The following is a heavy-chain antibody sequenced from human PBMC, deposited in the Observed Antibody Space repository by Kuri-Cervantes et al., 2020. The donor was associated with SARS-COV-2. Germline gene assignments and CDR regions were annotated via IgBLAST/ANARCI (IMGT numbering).Heavy chain of an antibody. V-gene: IGHV4-34*01. Sequence: SETLSLTCAVYGGSFSDNHWTWVRQPPGKGLEWIGEINYSGTTNYNPSLKSRVTMSVDTSKNQFSLNLTSVTAADTAVYYCARLRRHNNAWFVTGHYMDVWGKGTTVTVSS. D-gene: IGHD3-10*01. J-gene: IGHJ6*03. CDR3: ARLRRHNNAWFVTGHYMDV. CDR2: INYSGTT. CDR1: GGSFSDNH.